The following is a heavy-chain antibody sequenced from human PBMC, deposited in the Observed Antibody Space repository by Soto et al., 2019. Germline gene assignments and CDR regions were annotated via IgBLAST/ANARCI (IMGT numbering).Heavy chain of an antibody. CDR1: GGSISSGDYY. V-gene: IGHV4-30-4*01. CDR3: ATKRGTHLQDNWFDP. CDR2: IYYSGST. J-gene: IGHJ5*02. Sequence: SETLSLTCTVSGGSISSGDYYWSWIRQPPGKGLEWIGYIYYSGSTYYNPSLKSRVTISVDTSKNQFSLKLSSVTAADTAVYYCATKRGTHLQDNWFDPWGQGTLVTVSS. D-gene: IGHD1-1*01.